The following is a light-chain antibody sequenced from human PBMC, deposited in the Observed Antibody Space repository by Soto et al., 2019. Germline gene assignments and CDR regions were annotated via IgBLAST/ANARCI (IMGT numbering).Light chain of an antibody. V-gene: IGKV1-39*01. CDR1: QSISNH. CDR2: AAS. CDR3: QQYNDWPPIT. Sequence: DIQMTQSPSSLSASVEDRVVITCRSSQSISNHLNWYQQKPGKAPKLLIFAASTLETGVPSRFSGSGSGTEFTLTISSLQSEDFAVYYCQQYNDWPPITFGQGTRLEIK. J-gene: IGKJ5*01.